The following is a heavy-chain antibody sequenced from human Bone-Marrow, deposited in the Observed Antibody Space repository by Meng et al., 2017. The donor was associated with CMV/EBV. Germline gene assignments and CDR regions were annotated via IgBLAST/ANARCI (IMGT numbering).Heavy chain of an antibody. V-gene: IGHV4-30-4*08. CDR3: ARDSGRYYDFWSGYYTSYYYGMDV. J-gene: IGHJ6*02. Sequence: SETLSLTCTVSGGSISSGDYYWSWIRQPPGKGLEWIGYIYYSGSTYYNPSLKSRVTISVDTSKNQFSLKLSSVTAADTAVYYCARDSGRYYDFWSGYYTSYYYGMDVWGQGTTVTVSS. CDR1: GGSISSGDYY. CDR2: IYYSGST. D-gene: IGHD3-3*01.